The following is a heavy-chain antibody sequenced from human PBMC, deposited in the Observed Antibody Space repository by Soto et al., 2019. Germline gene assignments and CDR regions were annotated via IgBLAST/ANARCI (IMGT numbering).Heavy chain of an antibody. V-gene: IGHV5-10-1*01. CDR1: GSSFTGSW. D-gene: IGHD3-22*01. CDR3: ARKMGRYYDSSGYPFGY. J-gene: IGHJ4*02. Sequence: GEPLKISCKVSGSSFTGSWISWVGQITRKGREWMGRIDPSDSYTNYSPSFQGHVTISAEKSIRTASLQWSSPKASDTAMYYCARKMGRYYDSSGYPFGYWGQGTLVTVSS. CDR2: IDPSDSYT.